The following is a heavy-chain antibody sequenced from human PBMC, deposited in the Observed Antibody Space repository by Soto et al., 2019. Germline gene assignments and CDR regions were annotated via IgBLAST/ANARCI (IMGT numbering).Heavy chain of an antibody. Sequence: GGSLRLSCAASGFTFSSYAMTWVRQAPGKGLEWVSGVSGTGGSAYYADSVKGRFTISRDKSTNTPYLHMNSLRAEDTAVHYCARGSAYSDYDLEYWGQGTLVTVSS. CDR3: ARGSAYSDYDLEY. CDR2: VSGTGGSA. CDR1: GFTFSSYA. D-gene: IGHD4-17*01. J-gene: IGHJ4*02. V-gene: IGHV3-23*01.